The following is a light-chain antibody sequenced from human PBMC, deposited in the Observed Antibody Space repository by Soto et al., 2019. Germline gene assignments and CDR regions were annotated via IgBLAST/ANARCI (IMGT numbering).Light chain of an antibody. Sequence: QYALTQPASVSGSPGQSITISCPGTSSDVGGYNYVSWYQQHPGKAPKLMIYEVSNRPSGVSDRFSGSKSDNTASLTISGLQAEDEADYYCSSYTSSNTWVFGGGTKLTVL. CDR3: SSYTSSNTWV. J-gene: IGLJ3*02. V-gene: IGLV2-14*01. CDR1: SSDVGGYNY. CDR2: EVS.